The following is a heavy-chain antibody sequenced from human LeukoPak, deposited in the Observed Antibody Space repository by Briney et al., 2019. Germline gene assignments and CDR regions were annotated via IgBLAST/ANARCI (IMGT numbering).Heavy chain of an antibody. Sequence: PGGSLRLSCAASGFTVTTNYMSWVRQAPRKGLEWVSVIYSGGSTYYADSVKGRFTISRHNSKNTLYLQMDSLRDEDTAVYYCARGDFWSGYYTGLYWGQGTLVTVSS. V-gene: IGHV3-53*04. J-gene: IGHJ4*02. CDR1: GFTVTTNY. D-gene: IGHD3-3*01. CDR2: IYSGGST. CDR3: ARGDFWSGYYTGLY.